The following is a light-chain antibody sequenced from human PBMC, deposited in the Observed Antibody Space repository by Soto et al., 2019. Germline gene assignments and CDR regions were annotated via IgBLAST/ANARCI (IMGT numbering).Light chain of an antibody. CDR2: EVS. J-gene: IGLJ2*01. Sequence: SALTQPASVSGSPGQSITISCTGTSSDIGSYNFVSWFQQHPGKAPKLMIYEVSNRPLGVSSRFSGSKSGNTASLTISGLQAEDEADYFCNSYTVNSTVLFGGGTKLTVL. CDR1: SSDIGSYNF. V-gene: IGLV2-14*01. CDR3: NSYTVNSTVL.